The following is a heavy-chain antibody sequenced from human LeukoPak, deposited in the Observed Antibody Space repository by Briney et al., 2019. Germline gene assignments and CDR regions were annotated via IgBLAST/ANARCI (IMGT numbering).Heavy chain of an antibody. CDR1: GGSISSSGYY. V-gene: IGHV4-39*01. Sequence: SETLSLTCTVSGGSISSSGYYWGWIRQPPGKGLEWIGSIYYGGSTYYNPSLKSRVTISVDTSKNQFSLKLSSVTAADTAVYYCARHTYNWEWVYWGQGTLVTVSS. CDR2: IYYGGST. CDR3: ARHTYNWEWVY. J-gene: IGHJ4*02. D-gene: IGHD1-20*01.